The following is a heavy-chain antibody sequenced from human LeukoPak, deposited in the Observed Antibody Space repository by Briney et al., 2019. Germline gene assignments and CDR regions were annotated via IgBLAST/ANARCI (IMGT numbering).Heavy chain of an antibody. D-gene: IGHD4-23*01. J-gene: IGHJ4*02. Sequence: GRSLRLSCAASGFTFDDYAMHWVRQGPGKGLEWVSGTSWNSGSIGYADSVKGRFTISRDNAKNSLYLQMNSLRAEDTALYYCAKDYGYGGRRYYFDYWGQGTLVTVSS. CDR3: AKDYGYGGRRYYFDY. CDR1: GFTFDDYA. V-gene: IGHV3-9*01. CDR2: TSWNSGSI.